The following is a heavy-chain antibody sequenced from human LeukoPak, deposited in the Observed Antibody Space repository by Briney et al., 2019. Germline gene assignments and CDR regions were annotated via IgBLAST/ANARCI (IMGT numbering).Heavy chain of an antibody. CDR1: GFTFNFYG. CDR3: ARANQYNGTGHPHASDI. CDR2: IWDDGTLK. D-gene: IGHD2/OR15-2a*01. Sequence: GGSLRLSCVASGFTFNFYGMHWVRQAPGKGLEWVAVIWDDGTLKYYSDSVKGRFNISRDNSKKMLYLEMNSLRAEDTALYFCARANQYNGTGHPHASDIWGQGTMVYVSS. V-gene: IGHV3-33*01. J-gene: IGHJ3*02.